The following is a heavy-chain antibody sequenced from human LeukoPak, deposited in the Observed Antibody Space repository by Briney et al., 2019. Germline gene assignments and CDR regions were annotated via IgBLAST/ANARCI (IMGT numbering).Heavy chain of an antibody. CDR1: GFSLSSSGMC. Sequence: ESGPALVEPTQTLTLTCTFSGFSLSSSGMCVTWTRQPPGKALEWLARIDWDNAKFHNTSLKTRLTVSKDTSKNQVVLTMTNMDPVDTATYYCARMYRRSGSHRDAFDIWGRGTMVTVSS. CDR3: ARMYRRSGSHRDAFDI. V-gene: IGHV2-70*17. J-gene: IGHJ3*02. D-gene: IGHD3-3*01. CDR2: IDWDNAK.